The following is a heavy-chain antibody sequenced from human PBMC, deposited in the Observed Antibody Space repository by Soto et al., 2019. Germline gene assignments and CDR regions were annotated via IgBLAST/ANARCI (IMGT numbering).Heavy chain of an antibody. J-gene: IGHJ5*02. Sequence: SETLSLTCTVSGDSMTSGGYYWSWIRQVPDRGLEWIGYIYHSGSTYYNPSLKSRVTISVDTSKNQFSLKMHSVTAADTAVYYCERDGPLLGHDAWGQGTLVTVSS. V-gene: IGHV4-31*03. D-gene: IGHD2-21*01. CDR3: ERDGPLLGHDA. CDR1: GDSMTSGGYY. CDR2: IYHSGST.